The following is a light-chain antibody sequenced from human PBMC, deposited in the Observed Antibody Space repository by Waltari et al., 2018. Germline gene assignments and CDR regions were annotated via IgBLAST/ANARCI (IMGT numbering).Light chain of an antibody. J-gene: IGLJ1*01. CDR1: SSDVGNYNL. CDR2: ETT. Sequence: QSGLTQPASVSGSPGQSITISCPGTSSDVGNYNLVSWYQQYPCKAPKLMIYETTKRTSGVSDRFSGSKSGNTASLTISGLQAEDEADYYCCSYAGLGTYVFGTGTKVTVL. V-gene: IGLV2-23*01. CDR3: CSYAGLGTYV.